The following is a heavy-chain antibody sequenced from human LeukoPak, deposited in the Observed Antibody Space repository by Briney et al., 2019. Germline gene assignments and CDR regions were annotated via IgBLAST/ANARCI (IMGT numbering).Heavy chain of an antibody. CDR2: INHSGST. V-gene: IGHV4-34*01. Sequence: SETLSLTCAVYGGSFSGYYWSWIRQPPGKGLEWIGEINHSGSTNYSPSLKSRVAISVDTSKNQFSLKLSSVTAADTAVYYCARAGDSSGYCDSWGQGTLVTVS. J-gene: IGHJ4*02. CDR1: GGSFSGYY. CDR3: ARAGDSSGYCDS. D-gene: IGHD3-22*01.